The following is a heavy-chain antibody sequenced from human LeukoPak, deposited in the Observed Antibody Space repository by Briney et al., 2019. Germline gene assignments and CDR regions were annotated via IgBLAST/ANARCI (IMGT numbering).Heavy chain of an antibody. CDR2: IILFFGGT. J-gene: IGHJ4*02. CDR3: ARDSSCYFGVVI. Sequence: SVKVSCKSSGGTFTIYAISWVRQPHGQGHERMGRIILFFGGTNNAHNFQGRVTIIADKSTSTDYMELLSPRSAATAVYYYARDSSCYFGVVIWGQGTLVTVSS. V-gene: IGHV1-69*04. CDR1: GGTFTIYA. D-gene: IGHD3-22*01.